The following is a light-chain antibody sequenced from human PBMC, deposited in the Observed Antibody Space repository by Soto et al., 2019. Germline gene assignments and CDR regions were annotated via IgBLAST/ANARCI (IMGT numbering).Light chain of an antibody. CDR2: EVT. J-gene: IGLJ1*01. Sequence: ALTHPASVSWSPGQSITISCIGTSSDIGAYNYVSWYQQHPGKVPKLMIYEVTNRPSGLSNRFSGSKSGNTASLTISGLQAEDEAEYFCSSYSSTSTLYVFGTGTKVTVL. V-gene: IGLV2-14*01. CDR3: SSYSSTSTLYV. CDR1: SSDIGAYNY.